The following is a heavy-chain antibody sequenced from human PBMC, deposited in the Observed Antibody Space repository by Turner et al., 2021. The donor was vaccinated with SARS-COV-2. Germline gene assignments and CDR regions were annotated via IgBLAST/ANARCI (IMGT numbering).Heavy chain of an antibody. Sequence: QLVQSGAEVMKPGASVKFSSKAAGYPFTSYGNICVRQAPGQGHEWMGWISAYNGNTNYEQKLQGRVTMITDTSTSTAYMELRRLRSDDTALYYCARYIRGDGDALAFDIWGQGTMVTISS. CDR1: GYPFTSYG. J-gene: IGHJ3*02. V-gene: IGHV1-18*04. CDR2: ISAYNGNT. D-gene: IGHD7-27*01. CDR3: ARYIRGDGDALAFDI.